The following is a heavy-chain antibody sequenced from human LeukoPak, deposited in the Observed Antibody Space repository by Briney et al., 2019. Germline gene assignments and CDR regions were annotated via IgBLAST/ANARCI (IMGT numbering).Heavy chain of an antibody. Sequence: PGGSLRLSCAASGFSFSDYYMSWIRQAPGKGLEWVSYISSSGSTIYYADSVKGRFTISRDNAKNSLYLQMNSLRAEDTAVYYCARDPSGFSSYFDYWGQGTLVTVSS. J-gene: IGHJ4*02. CDR1: GFSFSDYY. CDR3: ARDPSGFSSYFDY. D-gene: IGHD3-22*01. CDR2: ISSSGSTI. V-gene: IGHV3-11*01.